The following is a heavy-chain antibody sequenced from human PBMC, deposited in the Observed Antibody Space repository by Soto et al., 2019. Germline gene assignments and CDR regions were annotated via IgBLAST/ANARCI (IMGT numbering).Heavy chain of an antibody. CDR3: AKGGEYQLLRIYFDY. J-gene: IGHJ4*02. CDR1: GFIFSSYG. Sequence: QVQLVESGGGVVQPGRSLRLSCAASGFIFSSYGMHWVRQAPGKGLEWVAVISYDGSSKYYADSVKGRFTISRDNSENTLHLQMKSLRAEYTAMYYCAKGGEYQLLRIYFDYWGQGTPVTVSS. D-gene: IGHD2-2*01. CDR2: ISYDGSSK. V-gene: IGHV3-30*18.